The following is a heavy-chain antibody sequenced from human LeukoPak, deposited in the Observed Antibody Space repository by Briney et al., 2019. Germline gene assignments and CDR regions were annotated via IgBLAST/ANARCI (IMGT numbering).Heavy chain of an antibody. CDR2: MNPNSGNT. D-gene: IGHD5-18*01. V-gene: IGHV1-8*01. CDR3: AGGTAPVHRKGMVV. Sequence: ASVKVSCKASGYTFTSYDINWVRQATGQGLEWMGWMNPNSGNTGYAQKFQGRVTMTRNTSISTAYMELSSLRSEDTAGYYCAGGTAPVHRKGMVVCGQGNTVTVSS. J-gene: IGHJ6*01. CDR1: GYTFTSYD.